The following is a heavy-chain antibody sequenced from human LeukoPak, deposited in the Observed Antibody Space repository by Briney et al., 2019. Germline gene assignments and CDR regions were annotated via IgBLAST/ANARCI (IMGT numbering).Heavy chain of an antibody. CDR1: GGSFSGYY. D-gene: IGHD4-17*01. CDR3: ARGLSRNTVTTFYY. CDR2: INHSGST. Sequence: SETLSLTCAVYGGSFSGYYWSWIRQPPGKGLEWVGEINHSGSTNYNPSLKSRVTISVDTSKNQFSLKLSSVTAADTAVYYCARGLSRNTVTTFYYWGQGTLVTVSS. V-gene: IGHV4-34*01. J-gene: IGHJ4*02.